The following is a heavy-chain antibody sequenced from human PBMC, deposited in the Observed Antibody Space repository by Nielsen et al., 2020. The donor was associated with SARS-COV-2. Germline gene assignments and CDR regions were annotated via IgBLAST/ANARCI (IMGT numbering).Heavy chain of an antibody. CDR2: ISGSGGDT. CDR3: AKRIVGDTG. J-gene: IGHJ4*02. CDR1: RFTLSSYA. V-gene: IGHV3-23*01. Sequence: GESLKISCAATRFTLSSYAMSWVRQAPGKGLEWVSGISGSGGDTYYADSVKGRFTISRDQSKKTLYLQMNNLRAEDTAVYYCAKRIVGDTGWGQGTLVTVSS. D-gene: IGHD1-26*01.